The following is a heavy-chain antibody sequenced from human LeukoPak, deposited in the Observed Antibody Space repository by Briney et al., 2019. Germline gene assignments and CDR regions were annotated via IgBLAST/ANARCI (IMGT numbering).Heavy chain of an antibody. V-gene: IGHV4-59*01. D-gene: IGHD4-17*01. CDR3: ARARDDYGDFDY. Sequence: PSETLSLTCTVSGGSISTYYWSWMRQPPGKGLEWIGYIYYSGSTNYNPSLKSRVTISVDTSKNQFSLKLSSVTAADTAVYYCARARDDYGDFDYWGQGTLVTVSS. CDR1: GGSISTYY. J-gene: IGHJ4*02. CDR2: IYYSGST.